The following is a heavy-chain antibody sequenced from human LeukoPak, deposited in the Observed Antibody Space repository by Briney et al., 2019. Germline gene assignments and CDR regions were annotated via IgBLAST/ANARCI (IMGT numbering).Heavy chain of an antibody. D-gene: IGHD6-13*01. Sequence: GGSLRLSCAASGFTFSDYALGWVRQAPGRGLEWVATLSGSGAGTYYSDSVQGRFTISRDNSKRTLFLQMNSLRAEDTAVCYCARVGSIAAAGTPDYWGQGTLVTVSS. V-gene: IGHV3-23*01. J-gene: IGHJ4*02. CDR2: LSGSGAGT. CDR1: GFTFSDYA. CDR3: ARVGSIAAAGTPDY.